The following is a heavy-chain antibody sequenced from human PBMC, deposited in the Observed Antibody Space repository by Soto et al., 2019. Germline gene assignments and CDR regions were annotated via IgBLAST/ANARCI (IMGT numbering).Heavy chain of an antibody. CDR3: VRDWTFDY. CDR1: EFRFGSYP. Sequence: DVQLLESGGGLVQPGGSLRLSCAASEFRFGSYPMSWVRQAPGKGLEWVSGMSSIGGSIYNADSVKGRFTISRDNSKNTLYLQMNSLRVEDTGVYYCVRDWTFDYWGQGDLVTVSS. V-gene: IGHV3-23*01. D-gene: IGHD2-21*01. CDR2: MSSIGGSI. J-gene: IGHJ4*02.